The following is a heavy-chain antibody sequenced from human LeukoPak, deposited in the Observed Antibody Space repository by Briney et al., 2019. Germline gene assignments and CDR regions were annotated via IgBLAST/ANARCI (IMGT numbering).Heavy chain of an antibody. J-gene: IGHJ5*02. CDR2: IHYRGGA. CDR1: GASISSNY. Sequence: SETLSLTCTVSGASISSNYWSWIRQPPGKGLEWIGYIHYRGGANYNPSLKSRVTISVDTSKIQFSLRLSSVTAADTAVYYCAKERFGQFDPWGQGTLVTVSS. V-gene: IGHV4-59*01. D-gene: IGHD3-10*01. CDR3: AKERFGQFDP.